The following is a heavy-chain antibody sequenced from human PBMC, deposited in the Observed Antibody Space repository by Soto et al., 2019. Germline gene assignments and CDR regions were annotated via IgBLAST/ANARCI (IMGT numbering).Heavy chain of an antibody. V-gene: IGHV3-23*01. Sequence: EVQLLESGGGLVQPGGSLRLSCVASGFPFITYEMTWVRQAPGKGLEWVSFISASGGRTYYADSVKGRFSISRDNFRTTLFLQMNRLRAEDTALYYCAKGGHADYWGQGTLVTVSS. CDR2: ISASGGRT. CDR3: AKGGHADY. D-gene: IGHD3-16*01. CDR1: GFPFITYE. J-gene: IGHJ4*02.